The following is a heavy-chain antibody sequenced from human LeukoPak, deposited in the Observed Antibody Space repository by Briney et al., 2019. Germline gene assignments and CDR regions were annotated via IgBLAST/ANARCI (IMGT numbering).Heavy chain of an antibody. CDR1: GGTYSSYA. D-gene: IGHD2-2*01. CDR2: LLPIFGTA. V-gene: IGHV1-69*13. Sequence: SVNVSFKATGGTYSSYAISWVRPAGCRGGAWMGGLLPIFGTANYAQKFQGRVTITADESTSTAYMELSSLRSEDTAVYYCASTVVPAATVGDYYYYYGMDVWGKGTTVTVSS. J-gene: IGHJ6*04. CDR3: ASTVVPAATVGDYYYYYGMDV.